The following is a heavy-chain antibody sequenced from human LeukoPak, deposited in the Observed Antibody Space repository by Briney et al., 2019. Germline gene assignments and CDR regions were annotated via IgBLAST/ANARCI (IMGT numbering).Heavy chain of an antibody. V-gene: IGHV3-7*01. CDR3: ARDSLVIVVVPNWFDP. CDR2: IKQDGSEK. CDR1: GFTFSSYW. D-gene: IGHD3-22*01. Sequence: GGSLRLSCAASGFTFSSYWMSWVRQAPGKGLEWVANIKQDGSEKYYVDSVKGRFTISRDNAKNSLYLQINSLRAEDTAVYYCARDSLVIVVVPNWFDPWGQGTLVTVSS. J-gene: IGHJ5*02.